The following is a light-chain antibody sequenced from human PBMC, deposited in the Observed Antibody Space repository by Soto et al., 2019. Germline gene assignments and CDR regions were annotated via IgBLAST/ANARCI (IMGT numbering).Light chain of an antibody. J-gene: IGLJ1*01. Sequence: QSFLTQPPSVSAAPGQKVTISCSGSSSNIGNNYVSWYQQLPGTAPTLLIYDNNKRPSGIPDRFSNSKSGTSATLAITGLQTGDEADYYCGTWDSSLGAYVFGTGTKVTVL. CDR2: DNN. CDR1: SSNIGNNY. V-gene: IGLV1-51*01. CDR3: GTWDSSLGAYV.